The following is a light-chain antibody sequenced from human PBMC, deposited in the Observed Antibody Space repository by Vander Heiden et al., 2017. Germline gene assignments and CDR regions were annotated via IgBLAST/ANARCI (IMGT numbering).Light chain of an antibody. CDR1: QSVSSY. J-gene: IGKJ2*01. V-gene: IGKV3-11*01. Sequence: EIVLTQSPATLSLSPGERATLSCRASQSVSSYLAWDQQKPGQAPRLLIYDASNRATGITDRFSGSGSGTDFTLQSGNSQESVKVYYFQQRSNWSFGQRTKLEIK. CDR2: DAS. CDR3: QQRSNWS.